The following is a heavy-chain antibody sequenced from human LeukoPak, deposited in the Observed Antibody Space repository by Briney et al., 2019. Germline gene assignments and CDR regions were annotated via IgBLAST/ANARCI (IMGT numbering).Heavy chain of an antibody. CDR3: ARLTYYDFWSGYRQWGYYYYYMDV. Sequence: SVKVSCKASGGTFSSYAISWVRQAPGQGLQWMGEIIPIFGTANYAQKLQGRVTMTTDTSTSTAYMELRSLRSDDTAVYYCARLTYYDFWSGYRQWGYYYYYMDVWGKGTTVTVSS. CDR1: GGTFSSYA. V-gene: IGHV1-69*05. D-gene: IGHD3-3*01. J-gene: IGHJ6*03. CDR2: IIPIFGTA.